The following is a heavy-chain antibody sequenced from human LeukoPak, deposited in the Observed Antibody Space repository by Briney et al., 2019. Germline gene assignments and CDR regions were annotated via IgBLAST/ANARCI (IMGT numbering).Heavy chain of an antibody. V-gene: IGHV3-23*01. Sequence: GGSLRLSCAASGFTFSSDAMSWVRQAPGKGLEWVSAISGSGGSTYYADSVKGRFTISRDNSKNTLYLQMNSLRAEDTAVYYCAAPTTVVTRTDAFDIWGQGTMVTVSS. CDR2: ISGSGGST. CDR1: GFTFSSDA. D-gene: IGHD4-23*01. J-gene: IGHJ3*02. CDR3: AAPTTVVTRTDAFDI.